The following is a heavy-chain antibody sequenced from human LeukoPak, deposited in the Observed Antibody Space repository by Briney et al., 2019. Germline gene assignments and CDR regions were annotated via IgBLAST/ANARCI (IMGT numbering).Heavy chain of an antibody. CDR2: IIPIFGTA. CDR1: GGTFSSYA. J-gene: IGHJ6*03. D-gene: IGHD3-9*01. CDR3: ARDQADYDILTGYYWDYYYYMDV. Sequence: SVKVSCKASGGTFSSYAINWVRQAPGQGLEWMGGIIPIFGTANYAQKFQGRVTITADESTSTAYMELSSLRSEDTAVYYCARDQADYDILTGYYWDYYYYMDVWGKGTTVTISS. V-gene: IGHV1-69*13.